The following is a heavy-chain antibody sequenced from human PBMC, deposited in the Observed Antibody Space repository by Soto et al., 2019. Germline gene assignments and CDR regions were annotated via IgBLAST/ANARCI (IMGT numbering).Heavy chain of an antibody. CDR1: VGRLSDHV. CDR3: ARGPDRSGFYLFDY. CDR2: IIPLSGTT. D-gene: IGHD3-22*01. Sequence: AASLNVSWKASVGRLSDHVVSWLRQAQGQGPEWMGGIIPLSGTTNYPQKFQGRVTITADESMTTAYMELSSLRYEDSAVYYCARGPDRSGFYLFDYWGQGTLVTVSS. J-gene: IGHJ4*02. V-gene: IGHV1-69*13.